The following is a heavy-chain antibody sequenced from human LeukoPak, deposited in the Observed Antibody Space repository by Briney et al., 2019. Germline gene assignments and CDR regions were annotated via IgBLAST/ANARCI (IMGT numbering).Heavy chain of an antibody. CDR1: GFTFSSYS. CDR2: ISTTSTYI. D-gene: IGHD1-14*01. J-gene: IGHJ6*02. V-gene: IGHV3-21*01. CDR3: ARDVHSDHEYYAMDV. Sequence: PGGSLRLSCAASGFTFSSYSVNWVRQAPGKGLEWVSSISTTSTYIYYADSVKGRFTISRDNAKSSLYLQMNSLRAEDTAVYYCARDVHSDHEYYAMDVWGQGTTVTVSS.